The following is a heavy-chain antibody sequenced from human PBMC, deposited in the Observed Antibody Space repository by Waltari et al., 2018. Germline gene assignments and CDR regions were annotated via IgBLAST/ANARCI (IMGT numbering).Heavy chain of an antibody. CDR1: GFTFSSYG. V-gene: IGHV3-30*02. J-gene: IGHJ4*02. CDR3: AKVLAAGGDY. CDR2: LRYDGSNK. D-gene: IGHD6-19*01. Sequence: QVQLVESGGGVVQPGGSLRLSCAASGFTFSSYGMHWVRQAPGKGLGLWAFLRYDGSNKYYADSVKCRFTISRDNSKNTLYLQMNSLRAEDTAVYYCAKVLAAGGDYWGQGTLVTVSS.